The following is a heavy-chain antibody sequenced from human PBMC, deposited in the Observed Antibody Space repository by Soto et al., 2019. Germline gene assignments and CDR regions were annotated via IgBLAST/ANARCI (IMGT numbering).Heavy chain of an antibody. J-gene: IGHJ4*02. CDR3: AKDSSSNCLDY. Sequence: GGSLRLSCAASGFTFSSYGMHWVRQAPGKGLEWVAVISYDGSNKYYADSVKGRFTISRDNSKNTLYLQMNSLRAEDTAVYYCAKDSSSNCLDYWGQGTLVTAPQ. CDR1: GFTFSSYG. CDR2: ISYDGSNK. V-gene: IGHV3-30*18. D-gene: IGHD2-15*01.